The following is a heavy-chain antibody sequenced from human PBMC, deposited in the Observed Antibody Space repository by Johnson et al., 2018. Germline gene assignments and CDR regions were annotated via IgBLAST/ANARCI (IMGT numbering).Heavy chain of an antibody. V-gene: IGHV3-9*01. D-gene: IGHD5-24*01. CDR2: ISWNSGAI. CDR3: VKVGEVSDGWADDAFDI. Sequence: EVQLVESGGGLVQPGRSLRLSCAASGFNFDDYAMNWVRQVPGKGLEWVSGISWNSGAIGYADSVKGRFTSSRDNAKNSLYLQMNSLRAEDTALYYRVKVGEVSDGWADDAFDIWGQGTMVTVSS. J-gene: IGHJ3*02. CDR1: GFNFDDYA.